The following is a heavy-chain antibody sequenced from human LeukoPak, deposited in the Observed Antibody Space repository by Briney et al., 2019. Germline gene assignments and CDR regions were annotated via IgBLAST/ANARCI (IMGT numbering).Heavy chain of an antibody. D-gene: IGHD4-11*01. CDR3: AREGVVTTRRGYYYMDV. CDR1: GGTFSSYA. J-gene: IGHJ6*03. V-gene: IGHV1-69*05. CDR2: IIPIFGTA. Sequence: SVKVSCKASGGTFSSYAISWVRQAPGQGLEWMGGIIPIFGTASYARKFQGRVTITTDESTSTAYMDLSSLRSEDTAVYYCAREGVVTTRRGYYYMDVWGKGTTVTVSS.